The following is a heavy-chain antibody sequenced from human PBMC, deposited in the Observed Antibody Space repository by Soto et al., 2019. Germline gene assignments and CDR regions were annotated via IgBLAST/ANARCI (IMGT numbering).Heavy chain of an antibody. J-gene: IGHJ4*02. Sequence: EVQLVESGGGLVQPGGSLRLSCAASGFTFSSYWMSWVRQAPGKGLEWVANIKQDGSEKYYVDSVKGRFTISRDNAKNSLYLQMNSLRAEDTAVYYCARDYCSGGSCYFSDYWGQGTLVTVSS. CDR2: IKQDGSEK. V-gene: IGHV3-7*01. D-gene: IGHD2-15*01. CDR3: ARDYCSGGSCYFSDY. CDR1: GFTFSSYW.